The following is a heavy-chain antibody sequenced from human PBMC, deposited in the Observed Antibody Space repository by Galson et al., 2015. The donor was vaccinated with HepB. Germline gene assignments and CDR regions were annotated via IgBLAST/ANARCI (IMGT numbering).Heavy chain of an antibody. Sequence: SETLSLTCTVSGGSISSHYWSWIRQPPGKGLEWIGYIYYSGSTKYNPSLKSRVTISVDTSKNQFSLKLSSVTAADTAVYYCARSPSMVRGLVDYWGQGTLVTVSS. CDR1: GGSISSHY. CDR2: IYYSGST. J-gene: IGHJ4*02. V-gene: IGHV4-59*11. D-gene: IGHD5-18*01. CDR3: ARSPSMVRGLVDY.